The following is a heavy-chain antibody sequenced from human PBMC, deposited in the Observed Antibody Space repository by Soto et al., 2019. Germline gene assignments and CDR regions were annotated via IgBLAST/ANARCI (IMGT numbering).Heavy chain of an antibody. Sequence: EVQLVESGGGLVQPGGSLRLSCAASGFTFSSYWMSWVRQAPGKGLEWVANIKQDGSEKYYVDSVKVRFTISRDNAKNSLYLQMNSLRAEDTAVYYCAREGFRGSGGFDYWGQGTLVTVSS. J-gene: IGHJ4*02. CDR2: IKQDGSEK. V-gene: IGHV3-7*03. CDR3: AREGFRGSGGFDY. D-gene: IGHD5-12*01. CDR1: GFTFSSYW.